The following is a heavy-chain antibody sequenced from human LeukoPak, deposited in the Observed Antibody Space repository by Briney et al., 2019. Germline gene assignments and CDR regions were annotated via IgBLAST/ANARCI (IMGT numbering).Heavy chain of an antibody. D-gene: IGHD6-19*01. CDR3: ARGNSSGWYTDAFDI. CDR2: IYYSGST. J-gene: IGHJ3*02. CDR1: GGSISSYY. Sequence: PSETLSLTCTVSGGSISSYYWNWIRQPPGRGLEWIGYIYYSGSTDYNPSLKSRVTISVDTSKNQFSLKLSSVTAADTAVYYCARGNSSGWYTDAFDIWGQGTMVTVSS. V-gene: IGHV4-59*01.